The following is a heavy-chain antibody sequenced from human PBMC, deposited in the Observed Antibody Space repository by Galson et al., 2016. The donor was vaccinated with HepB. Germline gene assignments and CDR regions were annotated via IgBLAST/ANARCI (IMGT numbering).Heavy chain of an antibody. Sequence: SLRLSCAASGFTFSSYSMNWVRQAPGKGLEWVSYISSSSSTIYYADSVKGRFTISRDNAKNSLYLQMNSLRDEDTAVYYCASSVRGSGSPPGGYWGQGTLVTVSS. CDR3: ASSVRGSGSPPGGY. V-gene: IGHV3-48*02. D-gene: IGHD3-10*01. CDR2: ISSSSSTI. CDR1: GFTFSSYS. J-gene: IGHJ4*02.